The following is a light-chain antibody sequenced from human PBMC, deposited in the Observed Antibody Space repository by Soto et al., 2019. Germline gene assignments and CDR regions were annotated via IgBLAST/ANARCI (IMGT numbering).Light chain of an antibody. CDR3: SSYAGSNNFVV. J-gene: IGLJ2*01. CDR1: SGDVGGYNY. V-gene: IGLV2-8*01. CDR2: EVS. Sequence: QSALTQPPSASGSPGQSVTISCTGTSGDVGGYNYVSWYQQHPGKAPKLMIYEVSKRPSGVPDRFSGSKSGNTASLTVSGLQADDEADYYCSSYAGSNNFVVFGGGTKLTVL.